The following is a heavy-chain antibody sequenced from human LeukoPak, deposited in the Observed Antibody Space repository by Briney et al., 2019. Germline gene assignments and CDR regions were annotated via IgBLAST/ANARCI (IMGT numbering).Heavy chain of an antibody. V-gene: IGHV4-4*07. CDR2: IYTSGT. D-gene: IGHD3-22*01. J-gene: IGHJ3*02. CDR3: VKGNGDSSGYNAFDI. CDR1: GGSISSYY. Sequence: PSETLSLTCSVSGGSISSYYWSWIRQPAGQGLEWIGRIYTSGTTFNPSLKSRVTMSVDTSKNQFSLNLSSVTAADTAVYYCVKGNGDSSGYNAFDIWGQGTVVTVSS.